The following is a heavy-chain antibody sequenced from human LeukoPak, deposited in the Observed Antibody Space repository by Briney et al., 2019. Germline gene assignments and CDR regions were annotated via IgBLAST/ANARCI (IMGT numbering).Heavy chain of an antibody. V-gene: IGHV3-33*03. CDR3: AKEGFGGYYPHYHHYGLDV. D-gene: IGHD1-26*01. J-gene: IGHJ6*02. CDR1: GFTFSNYG. CDR2: IWYDGSNK. Sequence: GTSLRLSCAASGFTFSNYGMHWVRQAPGKGLEWVAIIWYDGSNKNCADSVKGRFTISRDNSKNTLYLQMNSLRAEDTAVYYCAKEGFGGYYPHYHHYGLDVWGQGTTVTVSS.